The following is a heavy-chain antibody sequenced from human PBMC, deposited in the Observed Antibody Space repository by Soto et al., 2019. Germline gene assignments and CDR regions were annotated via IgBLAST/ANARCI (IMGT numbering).Heavy chain of an antibody. J-gene: IGHJ6*02. Sequence: AWVPGSCKATGYIFTGYYIHWVRQAPGQGLEWMGWIDPNSGGTNYAQKFQVWVTMTRDTSISTAYMELSRLRSDDTAVYYCARALRDRYSSSWYGGRYYYYGMDVWGQGTTVTVSS. CDR2: IDPNSGGT. V-gene: IGHV1-2*04. D-gene: IGHD6-13*01. CDR3: ARALRDRYSSSWYGGRYYYYGMDV. CDR1: GYIFTGYY.